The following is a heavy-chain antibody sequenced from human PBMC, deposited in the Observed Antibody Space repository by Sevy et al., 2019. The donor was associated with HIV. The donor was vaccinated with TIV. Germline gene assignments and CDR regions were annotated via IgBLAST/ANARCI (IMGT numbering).Heavy chain of an antibody. CDR2: INQDGSEK. J-gene: IGHJ4*02. CDR3: ARGGSLFAY. D-gene: IGHD3-16*01. V-gene: IGHV3-7*03. CDR1: GFTFSSYW. Sequence: GGSLRLSCTASGFTFSSYWMAWVRQAPGKGLEWVANINQDGSEKYYLDSVKGRFTISRENAKNSLYLQMNSLGAEDTAVYYCARGGSLFAYWGQGTLVTVSS.